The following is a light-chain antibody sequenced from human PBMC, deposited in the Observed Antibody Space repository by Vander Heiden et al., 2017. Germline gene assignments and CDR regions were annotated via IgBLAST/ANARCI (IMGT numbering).Light chain of an antibody. CDR1: QSIGSY. CDR3: QQNDSNLSCT. V-gene: IGKV1-39*01. Sequence: DIEMNHSPSSLSTSVGDRVTLTSRDRQSIGSYLDWYQQRPGRAPQLLLYVVSSWQSGVLSMFSGSGYGTDFPLTISSLQPKDFAAYYCQQNDSNLSCTFGQGTKVEI. J-gene: IGKJ2*02. CDR2: VVS.